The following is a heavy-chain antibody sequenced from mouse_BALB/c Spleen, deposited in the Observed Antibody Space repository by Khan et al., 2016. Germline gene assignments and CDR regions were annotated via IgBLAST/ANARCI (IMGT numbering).Heavy chain of an antibody. Sequence: QVQLKESGPGLVAPSQSLSITCTVSGFSLTTYGVHWVCQPPGKGLKWLGVIWPGGSTNYNSALMSRLSISKDNSKSQVFLKMNSLQTDDTAIYXSARVQYGNYDYFDYWGQGTTLTVSS. CDR1: GFSLTTYG. D-gene: IGHD2-10*02. CDR3: ARVQYGNYDYFDY. CDR2: IWPGGST. V-gene: IGHV2-9*02. J-gene: IGHJ2*01.